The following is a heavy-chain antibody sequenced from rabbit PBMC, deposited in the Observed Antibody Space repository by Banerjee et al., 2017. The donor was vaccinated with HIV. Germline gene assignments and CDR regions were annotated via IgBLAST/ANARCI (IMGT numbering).Heavy chain of an antibody. CDR2: IDTGSGSA. V-gene: IGHV1S40*01. D-gene: IGHD7-1*01. CDR1: GFSFSSGYY. J-gene: IGHJ3*01. Sequence: QSLEESGGDLVKPGASLTLTCTASGFSFSSGYYMYWVRQAPGEGLEWIACIDTGSGSAWYASWVNGRFTISKTSSTTVTLQMTSLTAADTATYFCARDTTGYSLWGQGTLVTVS. CDR3: ARDTTGYSL.